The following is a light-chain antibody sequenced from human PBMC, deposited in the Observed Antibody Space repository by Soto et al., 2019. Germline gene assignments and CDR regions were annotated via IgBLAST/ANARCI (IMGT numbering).Light chain of an antibody. Sequence: DIQLTQSPSFLSASVGDRVIITCRARQGIASHLAWYQQKPGKAPKLLVYAASSLQSGVPSRFSGSGFGTEFTLTISSLQPEDFATYYCQQVNSFPHIFGQGTKLEIK. CDR3: QQVNSFPHI. CDR2: AAS. J-gene: IGKJ2*01. CDR1: QGIASH. V-gene: IGKV1-9*01.